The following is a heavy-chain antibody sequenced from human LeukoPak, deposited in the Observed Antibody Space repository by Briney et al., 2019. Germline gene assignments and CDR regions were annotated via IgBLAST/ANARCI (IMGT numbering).Heavy chain of an antibody. V-gene: IGHV4-59*08. CDR1: GGSISSYY. J-gene: IGHJ6*02. CDR2: IYYSGST. D-gene: IGHD4-11*01. Sequence: PSETQTLTCTVSGGSISSYYWSWIRQPPGKGLEWIGYIYYSGSTNYNPSLKSRVTISVDTSKNQFSLNLSSVTAADTAVYYCARSYSYSYYYYGMDVWGHRNTVTVSS. CDR3: ARSYSYSYYYYGMDV.